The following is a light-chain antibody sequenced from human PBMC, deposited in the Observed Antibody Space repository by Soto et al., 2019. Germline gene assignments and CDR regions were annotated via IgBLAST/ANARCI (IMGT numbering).Light chain of an antibody. CDR2: GVS. V-gene: IGKV3-20*01. CDR3: QQLNSYPLT. J-gene: IGKJ5*01. CDR1: QSVRSDY. Sequence: EIVLTQSPDTLSLSPGQRATLSCRASQSVRSDYFAWYQQKPGQAPRVIIFGVSTRATGVPDRFSGSGSGTDFTLTISRLEPDDFATYYCQQLNSYPLTFGQGTRLEIK.